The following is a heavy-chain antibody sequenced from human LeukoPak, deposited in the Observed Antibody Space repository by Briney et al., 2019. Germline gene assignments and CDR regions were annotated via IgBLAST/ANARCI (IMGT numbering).Heavy chain of an antibody. CDR2: INAGNGNT. Sequence: ASVKVSCKASGYTFTSYAMHWVRQAPGQRLEWMGWINAGNGNTKYSQEFQGRVTITRDTSASTAYMELSSLRSEDMAVYYCERVVKYRSGPLTDLLPYYFDYWGQGTLVTVSS. D-gene: IGHD6-19*01. CDR1: GYTFTSYA. J-gene: IGHJ4*02. V-gene: IGHV1-3*03. CDR3: ERVVKYRSGPLTDLLPYYFDY.